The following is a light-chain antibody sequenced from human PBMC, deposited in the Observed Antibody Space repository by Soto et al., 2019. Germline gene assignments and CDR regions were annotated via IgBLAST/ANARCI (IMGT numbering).Light chain of an antibody. J-gene: IGKJ1*01. CDR3: QQSYSYPWT. Sequence: AIRMTQSPSSFSASTGDRVTITCRASQGISSYLAWYQQKPGKAPKLQIYAASTLQSGVPSRFSGSGSGTDFTLTISCLQSEDFATYYCQQSYSYPWTFGQGTKVEIK. CDR2: AAS. V-gene: IGKV1-8*01. CDR1: QGISSY.